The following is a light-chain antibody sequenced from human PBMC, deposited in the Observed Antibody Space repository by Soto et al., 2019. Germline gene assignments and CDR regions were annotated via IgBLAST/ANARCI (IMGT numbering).Light chain of an antibody. CDR3: QQRSSWPWT. Sequence: EIVLTQSPATLSLSPGEIANLSFSASQTVRNNYLGWYQQKPGQAPRLLMYDVSNRATGIPASFSGSGSGTDFTLTITSIEPEDFAVYYCQQRSSWPWTFGQGTRLEI. CDR2: DVS. V-gene: IGKV3-11*01. CDR1: QTVRNNY. J-gene: IGKJ5*01.